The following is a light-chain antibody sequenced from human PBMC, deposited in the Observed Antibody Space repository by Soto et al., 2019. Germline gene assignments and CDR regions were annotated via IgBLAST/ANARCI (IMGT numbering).Light chain of an antibody. J-gene: IGKJ1*01. CDR2: TAS. Sequence: EIVLTQSPGTLSLSPGDRATLSCRASQSGFGTYLAWFQQKPGQASRLLIYTASTRATGIPDRFSGSGSGTDFTLTISRMEPEDFAVYYCHQYGSAPWTLGQGTTVEV. CDR3: HQYGSAPWT. V-gene: IGKV3-20*01. CDR1: QSGFGTY.